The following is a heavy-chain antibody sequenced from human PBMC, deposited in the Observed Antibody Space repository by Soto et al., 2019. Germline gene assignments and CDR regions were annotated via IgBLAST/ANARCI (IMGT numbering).Heavy chain of an antibody. J-gene: IGHJ4*02. D-gene: IGHD3-22*01. CDR3: ARAPLHYYDSSGYYYPPHY. CDR1: GGTFSSYA. CDR2: IIPIFGTA. V-gene: IGHV1-69*01. Sequence: QVQLVQSGAEVKKPGSSVKVSCKASGGTFSSYAISWVRQAPGQGLEWMGGIIPIFGTANYAQKFQGRVTITADESTSTAYMELSSLRSEDTAVYYCARAPLHYYDSSGYYYPPHYWGQGTLVTVSS.